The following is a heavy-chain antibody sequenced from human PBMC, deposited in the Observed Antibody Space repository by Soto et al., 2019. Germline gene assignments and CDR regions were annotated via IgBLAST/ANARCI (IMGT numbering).Heavy chain of an antibody. V-gene: IGHV3-7*05. CDR3: ARVKSLAGHY. J-gene: IGHJ4*02. CDR1: GFTFSTYW. CDR2: IKQDGSDK. D-gene: IGHD2-15*01. Sequence: EVQLVESGGGLVQPGGSLRLSCAASGFTFSTYWMSWVRQAPGKGLERVANIKQDGSDKYYVDSVKGRFTISRDNAKNSLYLQMNGLRAEDTAVYYCARVKSLAGHYWGQGTLVTVSS.